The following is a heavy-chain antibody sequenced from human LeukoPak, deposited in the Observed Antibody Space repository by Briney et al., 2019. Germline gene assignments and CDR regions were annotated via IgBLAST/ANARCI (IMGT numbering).Heavy chain of an antibody. J-gene: IGHJ4*02. V-gene: IGHV3-7*03. CDR1: EFTFSSYW. CDR2: IKQDGSEK. Sequence: GGSLRLSCAASEFTFSSYWMSWVRQAPGKGLEWVANIKQDGSEKYYVDSVKGRFTISRDNAKNSLYLQMNSLRAEDTAVYYCARERIAVAGTTDYWGQGTLVTVSS. CDR3: ARERIAVAGTTDY. D-gene: IGHD6-19*01.